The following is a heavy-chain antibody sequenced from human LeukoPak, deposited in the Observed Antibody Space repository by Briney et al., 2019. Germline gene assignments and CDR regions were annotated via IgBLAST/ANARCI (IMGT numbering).Heavy chain of an antibody. CDR3: ARGDYYDSSGYHDY. J-gene: IGHJ4*02. CDR1: GYTFTIYA. D-gene: IGHD3-22*01. V-gene: IGHV1-3*01. Sequence: ASVKVSCKTPGYTFTIYAMHWVRQAPGQRLEWMGWINAGNGNTKYSQKFQGRVTITRDTSASTAYMELSSLRSEDTAVYYCARGDYYDSSGYHDYWGQGTLVTVSS. CDR2: INAGNGNT.